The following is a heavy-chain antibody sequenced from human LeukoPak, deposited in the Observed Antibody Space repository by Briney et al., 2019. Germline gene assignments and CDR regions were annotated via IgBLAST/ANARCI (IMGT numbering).Heavy chain of an antibody. V-gene: IGHV3-30*18. CDR1: GFTFSSYG. CDR3: AKGINFRTPKYYFDS. CDR2: ISYDGSNK. J-gene: IGHJ4*02. D-gene: IGHD3-10*01. Sequence: PGGSLRLSCAASGFTFSSYGMHWVRQAPGKGLEWVAVISYDGSNKYYADSVKGRFTISRDNSKNTLYLQMNSLRAGDTAVYYCAKGINFRTPKYYFDSWGQGTLVTVSA.